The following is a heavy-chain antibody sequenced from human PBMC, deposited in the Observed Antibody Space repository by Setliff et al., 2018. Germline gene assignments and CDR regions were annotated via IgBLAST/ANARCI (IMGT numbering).Heavy chain of an antibody. CDR1: GFAFDSYA. Sequence: GGSLRLSCAASGFAFDSYAMHWVRQAPGKGLEWVAIIIHDGRDIYYGDSVQGRFAISRDNSKNTLYLQMNSLRSDDTAVYYCAGVHWTTNWFLHYWGQGTLVTVS. CDR3: AGVHWTTNWFLHY. V-gene: IGHV3-30*02. D-gene: IGHD7-27*01. CDR2: IIHDGRDI. J-gene: IGHJ4*01.